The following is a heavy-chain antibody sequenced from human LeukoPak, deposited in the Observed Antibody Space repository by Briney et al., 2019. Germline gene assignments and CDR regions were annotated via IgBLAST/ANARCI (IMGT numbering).Heavy chain of an antibody. CDR2: INPSGGST. J-gene: IGHJ4*02. CDR3: ARDLLFGYSGYDLYFDY. CDR1: GYTFTSYY. Sequence: ASVKVSCKASGYTFTSYYMHWVRQAPGQGLEWMGIINPSGGSTSYAQKFQGRVTMTRDTSTSTAYMELSSLRSEDTAVYYCARDLLFGYSGYDLYFDYWGQGTLVTVSS. V-gene: IGHV1-46*01. D-gene: IGHD5-12*01.